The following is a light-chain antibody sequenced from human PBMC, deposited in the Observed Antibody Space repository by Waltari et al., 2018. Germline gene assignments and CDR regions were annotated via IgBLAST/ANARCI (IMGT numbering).Light chain of an antibody. CDR3: QSYDTSLSVV. Sequence: QSVLTQPPSVSGAPGLRVTISCTGSSSNIGAGYDVNWYKHLPGTANKLLLYSTYNRPSCVPDRFSGSKSGTSASLSITGLQVDEEADYYCQSYDTSLSVVFGGGTKLTVL. J-gene: IGLJ2*01. CDR2: STY. CDR1: SSNIGAGYD. V-gene: IGLV1-40*01.